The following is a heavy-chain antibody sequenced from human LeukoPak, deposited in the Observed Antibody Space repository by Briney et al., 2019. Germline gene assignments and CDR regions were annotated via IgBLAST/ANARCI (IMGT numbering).Heavy chain of an antibody. J-gene: IGHJ6*03. CDR2: IYYSGST. Sequence: PSETLSLTCTVSGGSISSHYWSWIRQPPGKGLEWIGYIYYSGSTNYNPSPKSRVTISVDTSKNQFSLKLSSVTAADTAVYYCARETYYYDSSGYNQFMDVWGKGTTVTVSS. D-gene: IGHD3-22*01. V-gene: IGHV4-59*11. CDR1: GGSISSHY. CDR3: ARETYYYDSSGYNQFMDV.